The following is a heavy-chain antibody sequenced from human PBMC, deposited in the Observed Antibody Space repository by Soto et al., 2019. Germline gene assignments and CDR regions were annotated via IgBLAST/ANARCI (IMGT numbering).Heavy chain of an antibody. CDR3: ARVLGGMATVPFDY. V-gene: IGHV3-30-3*01. D-gene: IGHD4-4*01. CDR1: GFTFSIYA. Sequence: XLGLSCAASGFTFSIYAVHWVRQAPGTGLEWVAVISYEGSNKYYADSVKGRFTISRDNSKNTLYLQMNSLRTEDTAVYYCARVLGGMATVPFDYWGQGTLVTAPQ. CDR2: ISYEGSNK. J-gene: IGHJ4*02.